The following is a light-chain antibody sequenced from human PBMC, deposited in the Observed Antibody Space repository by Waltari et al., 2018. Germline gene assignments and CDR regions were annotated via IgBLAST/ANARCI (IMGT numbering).Light chain of an antibody. CDR3: QHYGSSPWT. CDR2: GAS. CDR1: QSVSSSY. Sequence: EIVLTQSPGTPSLSPGERATLSCRASQSVSSSYLAWYQQKPGQAPRLLIYGASSRATGIPDRFSGSGSGTDFTLTISRLEPEDFAVYYCQHYGSSPWTFGQGTKVEIK. J-gene: IGKJ1*01. V-gene: IGKV3-20*01.